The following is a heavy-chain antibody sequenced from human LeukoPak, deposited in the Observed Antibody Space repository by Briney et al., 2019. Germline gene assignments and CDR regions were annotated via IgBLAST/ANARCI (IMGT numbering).Heavy chain of an antibody. V-gene: IGHV1-69*13. CDR2: IIPIFGTA. D-gene: IGHD1-26*01. CDR3: AAYSGSNRGLDY. CDR1: GGTFSSYA. J-gene: IGHJ4*02. Sequence: ASVKVSCKASGGTFSSYAISWVRQAPGQGLEWMGGIIPIFGTANYAQKFRGRVTITADESTSTAYMELSSLRSEDTAVYYCAAYSGSNRGLDYWGQGTLVTVSS.